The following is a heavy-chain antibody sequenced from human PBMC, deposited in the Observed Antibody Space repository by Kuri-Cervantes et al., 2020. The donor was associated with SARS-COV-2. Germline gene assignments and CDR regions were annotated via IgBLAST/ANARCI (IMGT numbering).Heavy chain of an antibody. V-gene: IGHV3-15*01. CDR2: IKSKTDGGTT. J-gene: IGHJ4*02. CDR3: TTDRLYDYVWGGYRYYDY. Sequence: GESLKISCAASGYTFSNAWMSWVRQAPGKGLEWVGRIKSKTDGGTTDYAAPVKGRFTISRDDSKNTLYLQMNSLKTEDTAVYYCTTDRLYDYVWGGYRYYDYWGQGTLVTVSS. CDR1: GYTFSNAW. D-gene: IGHD3-16*02.